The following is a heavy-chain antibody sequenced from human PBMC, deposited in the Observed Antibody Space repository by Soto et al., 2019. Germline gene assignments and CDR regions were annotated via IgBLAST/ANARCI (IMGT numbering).Heavy chain of an antibody. CDR2: INPNSGGT. CDR3: ARSSTADPPFDY. J-gene: IGHJ4*02. D-gene: IGHD5-18*01. V-gene: IGHV1-2*04. CDR1: GYTLTGYY. Sequence: ASVKVSCKASGYTLTGYYMHWGRQAPGQGLEWMGWINPNSGGTNYAQKFQGWVTMTRDTSISTAYMELSRLRSDDTAVYYCARSSTADPPFDYWGQGTLVTVSS.